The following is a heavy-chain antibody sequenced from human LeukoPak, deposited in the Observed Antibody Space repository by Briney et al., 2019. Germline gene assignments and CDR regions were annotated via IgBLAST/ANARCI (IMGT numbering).Heavy chain of an antibody. CDR1: GFTFSSYA. J-gene: IGHJ6*03. CDR3: AKGGGEYYYYYMDV. Sequence: GGSLRLSCAASGFTFSSYAMSWVRQAPGKGLEWVSAIGGSGGSTYYADSVKGRFTISRDNSKNTLYLQMNSLRAEDTAVYYCAKGGGEYYYYYMDVWGKGTTVTVSS. V-gene: IGHV3-23*01. D-gene: IGHD3-16*01. CDR2: IGGSGGST.